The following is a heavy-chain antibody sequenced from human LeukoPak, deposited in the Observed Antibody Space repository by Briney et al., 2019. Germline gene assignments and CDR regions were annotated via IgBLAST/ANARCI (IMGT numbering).Heavy chain of an antibody. Sequence: PGGSLRLSCAASGFTFSTYSMNWVRQAPGKGLEWISSIRDSSSYIYYADSVKGRFTLSRDNAKNSLYLQMSSLRAEDTAVYYRAREGTAYCGGDCYLDYWGQGTLVTVSS. CDR2: IRDSSSYI. J-gene: IGHJ4*02. CDR3: AREGTAYCGGDCYLDY. V-gene: IGHV3-21*01. CDR1: GFTFSTYS. D-gene: IGHD2-21*01.